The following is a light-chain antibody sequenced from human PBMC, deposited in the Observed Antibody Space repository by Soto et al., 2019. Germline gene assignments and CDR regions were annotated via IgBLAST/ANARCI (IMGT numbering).Light chain of an antibody. J-gene: IGKJ2*01. V-gene: IGKV3-11*01. Sequence: EVLLTQSPVILSLSPGERATLSCRASQSVSGYLSWYQQKPGHAPRLLIFDATNRATGVPARFSGSGSGTDFTLTISSLEPEDFAVYYCQQRDSGPPYNFGQGTRLEIK. CDR2: DAT. CDR3: QQRDSGPPYN. CDR1: QSVSGY.